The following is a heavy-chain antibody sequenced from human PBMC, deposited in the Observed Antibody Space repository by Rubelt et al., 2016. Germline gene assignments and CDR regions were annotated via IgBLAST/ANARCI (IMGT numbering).Heavy chain of an antibody. Sequence: EVQLVESGGGLVQPGGSLRLSCAASGFTFDDYAMHWVRQAPGKGLEWVSLISWDGGSTYYADSVKGRFTISRDNSKNSLYLQMNSLRAEDTALYYFAKDGTTVTTLYYYYYMDVWGKGTTVTVSS. CDR1: GFTFDDYA. CDR3: AKDGTTVTTLYYYYYMDV. J-gene: IGHJ6*03. D-gene: IGHD4-17*01. V-gene: IGHV3-43D*03. CDR2: ISWDGGST.